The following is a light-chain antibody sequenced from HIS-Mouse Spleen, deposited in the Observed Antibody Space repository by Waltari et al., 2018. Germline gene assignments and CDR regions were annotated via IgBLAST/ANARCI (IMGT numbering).Light chain of an antibody. V-gene: IGLV3-10*01. CDR3: YSTDSSGNHRV. CDR2: EDS. CDR1: ASTKQY. J-gene: IGLJ2*01. Sequence: SYALTQPPSVSVSPGQTARITCSGAASTKQYAYWYQPKSGQAPVLVIYEDSKRPSGIAERFSGSSSGTMATLTISGAQVEDEAAYYCYSTDSSGNHRVFGGGTKLTVL.